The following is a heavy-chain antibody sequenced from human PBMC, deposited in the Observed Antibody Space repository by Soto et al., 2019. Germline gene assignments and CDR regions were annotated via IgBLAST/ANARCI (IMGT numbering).Heavy chain of an antibody. CDR2: VTAFLGTT. J-gene: IGHJ4*01. Sequence: GRNTLCWVRQAPGRGLEWVGAVTAFLGTTNYAQKFQGRVSITADESTTTAYLELTSLRSEDTAVYYCARTHFYETGGVFDYFESWGHGTLVTVSS. V-gene: IGHV1-69*16. D-gene: IGHD3-22*01. CDR1: GRNT. CDR3: ARTHFYETGGVFDYFES.